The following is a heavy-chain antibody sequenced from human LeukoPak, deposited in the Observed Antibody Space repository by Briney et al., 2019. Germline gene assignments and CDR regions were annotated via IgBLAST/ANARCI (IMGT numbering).Heavy chain of an antibody. CDR2: INHSGGT. J-gene: IGHJ4*02. D-gene: IGHD2-8*01. CDR1: GGSFSGYY. V-gene: IGHV4-34*01. Sequence: TSETLSLTCAVYGGSFSGYYWSWIRQPPGKGLEWIGEINHSGGTSYNPSLKRRLTISVDTSKNQFSLELTSVSAADTAVYYCARGNCVNGVCYLDYWGQGNLVTVSS. CDR3: ARGNCVNGVCYLDY.